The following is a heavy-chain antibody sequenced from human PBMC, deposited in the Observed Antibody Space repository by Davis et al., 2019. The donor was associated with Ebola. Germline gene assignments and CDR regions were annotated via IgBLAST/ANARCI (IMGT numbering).Heavy chain of an antibody. CDR3: ARVSSSSWYGADY. Sequence: GGSLRLSCAASGFTVSSNYMSWVRQAPGKGLEWVSVIYSGGSTYYADSVKGRFTISRDNSKNTLYLQMNSLRAEDTAVYYCARVSSSSWYGADYWGQGTLVTVSS. CDR2: IYSGGST. J-gene: IGHJ4*02. V-gene: IGHV3-53*01. CDR1: GFTVSSNY. D-gene: IGHD6-13*01.